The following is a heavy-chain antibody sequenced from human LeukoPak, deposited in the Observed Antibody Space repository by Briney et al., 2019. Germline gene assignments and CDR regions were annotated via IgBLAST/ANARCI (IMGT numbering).Heavy chain of an antibody. Sequence: GGTLRLSCAASGFTFSSYGMSWVRQAPGKGLEWVSAISGSGGSTYYADSVKGRFTISRDNSKNTLYLQMNSLRAEDTAVYYCAKVASSGDGRRDPDYWGQGTLVTVSS. V-gene: IGHV3-23*01. CDR3: AKVASSGDGRRDPDY. CDR2: ISGSGGST. J-gene: IGHJ4*02. CDR1: GFTFSSYG. D-gene: IGHD3-22*01.